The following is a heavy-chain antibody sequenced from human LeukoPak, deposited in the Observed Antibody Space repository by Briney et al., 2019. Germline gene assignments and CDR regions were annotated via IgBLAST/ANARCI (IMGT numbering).Heavy chain of an antibody. CDR2: MNPNSGNT. Sequence: ASVKVSCKASGYTFTSYDINWVRQATGQGLEWMGWMNPNSGNTGYAQKFQGRVTMTRNTSISTAYMELSSLRSEDTAVYYCARIPTRYQMTTVASFDYWDQGTLVTVSS. CDR3: ARIPTRYQMTTVASFDY. J-gene: IGHJ4*02. CDR1: GYTFTSYD. V-gene: IGHV1-8*01. D-gene: IGHD4-17*01.